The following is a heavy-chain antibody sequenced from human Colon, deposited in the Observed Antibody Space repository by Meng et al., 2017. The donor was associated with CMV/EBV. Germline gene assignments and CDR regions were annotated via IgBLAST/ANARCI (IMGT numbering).Heavy chain of an antibody. V-gene: IGHV3-30*04. CDR2: ISYNGNKK. CDR1: GFTFSSYA. Sequence: SCAASGFTFSSYAMHWVRQAPGKGLEWVASISYNGNKKKYADSVTSRFTISRDTPKDTLYLEVKSLKTDDTAIYYCARDKGTGAFDYWGQGSLVTVSS. J-gene: IGHJ4*01. D-gene: IGHD3/OR15-3a*01. CDR3: ARDKGTGAFDY.